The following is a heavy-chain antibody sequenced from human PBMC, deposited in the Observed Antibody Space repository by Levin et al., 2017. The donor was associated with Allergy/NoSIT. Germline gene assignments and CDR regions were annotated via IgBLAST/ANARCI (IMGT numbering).Heavy chain of an antibody. CDR2: IIPIFGTA. V-gene: IGHV1-69*06. CDR1: GGTFSSYA. J-gene: IGHJ4*02. D-gene: IGHD1-7*01. Sequence: SVKVSCKASGGTFSSYAISWVRQAPGQGLEWMGGIIPIFGTANYAQKFQGRVTITADKSTSTAYMELSSLRSEDTAVYYCARQDLELRSPFDYWGQGTLVTVSS. CDR3: ARQDLELRSPFDY.